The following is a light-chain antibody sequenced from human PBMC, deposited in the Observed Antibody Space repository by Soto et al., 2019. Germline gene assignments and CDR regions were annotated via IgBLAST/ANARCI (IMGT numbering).Light chain of an antibody. J-gene: IGLJ1*01. V-gene: IGLV2-23*01. CDR3: CSYAGTF. CDR1: SSDVGSYNL. Sequence: QSALTQPASVSGSPGQSITISCTGTSSDVGSYNLVSWYQQHPGKAPKLMIYEGSKRPSGVSNRFSGSKSGNTASLTLSGLQAEDEADYYCCSYAGTFFGTGTKLTVL. CDR2: EGS.